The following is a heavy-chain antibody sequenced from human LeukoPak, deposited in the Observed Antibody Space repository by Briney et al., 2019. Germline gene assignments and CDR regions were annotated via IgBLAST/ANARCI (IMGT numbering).Heavy chain of an antibody. CDR2: IYYSGST. CDR1: GGSISSGDYY. V-gene: IGHV4-30-4*01. J-gene: IGHJ4*02. D-gene: IGHD5-18*01. CDR3: ARERGYSYGSLDFDY. Sequence: PSQTLSLTCTVSGGSISSGDYYWSWIRQPPGKGLEWIGYIYYSGSTYYNPSLKSRVTISVDTSKNQFSLKLSSVTAADTAVYYCARERGYSYGSLDFDYWGQGTLVTVSS.